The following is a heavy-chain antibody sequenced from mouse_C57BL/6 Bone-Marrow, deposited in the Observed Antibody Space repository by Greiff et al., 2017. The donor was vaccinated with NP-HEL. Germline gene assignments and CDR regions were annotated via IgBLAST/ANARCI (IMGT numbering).Heavy chain of an antibody. CDR1: GYTFTDYN. CDR3: AREGNGSSYPWYFDV. D-gene: IGHD1-1*01. Sequence: EVKLMESGPELVKPGASVKMSCKASGYTFTDYNMHWVKQSHGKSLEWIGYINPNNGGTSYNQKFKGKATLTVNKSSSTAYMELRSLTSEDSAVYYCAREGNGSSYPWYFDVWGTGTTVTVSS. CDR2: INPNNGGT. V-gene: IGHV1-22*01. J-gene: IGHJ1*03.